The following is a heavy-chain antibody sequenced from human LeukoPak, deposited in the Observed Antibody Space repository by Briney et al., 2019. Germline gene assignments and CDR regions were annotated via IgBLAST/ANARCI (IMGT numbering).Heavy chain of an antibody. V-gene: IGHV1-8*01. J-gene: IGHJ6*02. D-gene: IGHD3-22*01. CDR1: GYTFTSYD. CDR3: ARVDYYDSSGYLYYYGMDV. CDR2: MNPNSGNT. Sequence: ASVKVSCKASGYTFTSYDINWVRQATGQGLEWMGWMNPNSGNTGYAQKFQGRVTMTRNTSISTAYMELSSLRSEDTAVYYCARVDYYDSSGYLYYYGMDVWGQGTTVTVSS.